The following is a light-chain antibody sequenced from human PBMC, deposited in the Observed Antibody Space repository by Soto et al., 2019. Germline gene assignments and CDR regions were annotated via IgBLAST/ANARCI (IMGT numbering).Light chain of an antibody. CDR1: SSDVGACNY. V-gene: IGLV2-14*01. CDR3: RSWTSGATYV. Sequence: QSALTQPASVSGSPGQSITISCAGTSSDVGACNYVSWYQQHPGKAPKLMIYDVNNRPSGDSNRFSGSKSGNTASLTISGLQAEDEADYYCRSWTSGATYVFGSGTKLTVL. CDR2: DVN. J-gene: IGLJ1*01.